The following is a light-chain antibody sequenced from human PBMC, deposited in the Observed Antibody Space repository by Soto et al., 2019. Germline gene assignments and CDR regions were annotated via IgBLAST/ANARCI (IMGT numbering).Light chain of an antibody. CDR1: QGISSF. Sequence: AIRMTQSPSSFSASTGDRVTITCRASQGISSFLAWYQQKPGKAPKLLIYAASTLQSGVPSRFSGSGSGTDYTLTISCLQSEDFATDYCQQNYSYPLTFGGVTKLEIK. J-gene: IGKJ4*01. V-gene: IGKV1-8*01. CDR2: AAS. CDR3: QQNYSYPLT.